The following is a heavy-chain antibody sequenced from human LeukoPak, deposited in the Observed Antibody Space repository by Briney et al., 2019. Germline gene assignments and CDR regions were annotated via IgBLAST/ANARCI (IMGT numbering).Heavy chain of an antibody. D-gene: IGHD6-13*01. CDR1: GGSISSDN. CDR3: ARDSSTWYEEPKYYYYRMDV. CDR2: IYASGST. Sequence: SETLSLTCTVSGGSISSDNWSWIRQPARKGLEWIGRIYASGSTSYNPSLKSRVTMSVDTSKNQFSLKLSSVSAADTAVYFCARDSSTWYEEPKYYYYRMDVWGKGTTVTVSS. V-gene: IGHV4-4*07. J-gene: IGHJ6*04.